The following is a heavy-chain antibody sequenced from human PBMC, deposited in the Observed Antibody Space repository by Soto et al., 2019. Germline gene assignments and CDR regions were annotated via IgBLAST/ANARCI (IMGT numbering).Heavy chain of an antibody. CDR2: INSDGSST. CDR3: ARNGLEPLYYFDY. CDR1: AFTFSSYA. V-gene: IGHV3-74*01. Sequence: GGSLRLSCAASAFTFSSYAMAWVRQAPGKGLVWVSRINSDGSSTNYADSVKGRFTISRDNAKNTLYLQMDSLKAEDTAVYYCARNGLEPLYYFDYWGQGTLVTVSS. J-gene: IGHJ4*02. D-gene: IGHD1-1*01.